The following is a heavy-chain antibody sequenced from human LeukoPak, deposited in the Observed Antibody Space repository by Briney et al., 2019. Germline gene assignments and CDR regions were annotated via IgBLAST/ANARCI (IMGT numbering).Heavy chain of an antibody. Sequence: GASVKVSCKASGYTFTSYGISWVRQAPGQGLEWMGWISAYNGNTNYAQKLRGRVTMTTDTSTSTAYMELRSLRSDDTAVYYCARDQFTYYYDSSGYFLWGQGTLVTVSS. J-gene: IGHJ4*02. CDR3: ARDQFTYYYDSSGYFL. V-gene: IGHV1-18*01. CDR2: ISAYNGNT. CDR1: GYTFTSYG. D-gene: IGHD3-22*01.